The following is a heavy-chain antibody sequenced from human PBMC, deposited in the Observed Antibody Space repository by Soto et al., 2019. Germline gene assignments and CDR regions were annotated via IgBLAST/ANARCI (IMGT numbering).Heavy chain of an antibody. Sequence: GGSLRLSCAASGFTFSSYAMSWVRQAPGKGLEWVSTISGSGGSTYYADSVKGRFTISRDNSKNTLYLQMNSLRAEDTAVYYCAKGPLVIAVAGSDYWGQGTLVTVSS. CDR1: GFTFSSYA. CDR2: ISGSGGST. D-gene: IGHD6-19*01. J-gene: IGHJ4*02. V-gene: IGHV3-23*01. CDR3: AKGPLVIAVAGSDY.